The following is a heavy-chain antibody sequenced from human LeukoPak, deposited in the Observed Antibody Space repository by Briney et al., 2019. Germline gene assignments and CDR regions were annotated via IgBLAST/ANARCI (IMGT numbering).Heavy chain of an antibody. Sequence: GGSLRLSCAASGFTVSSNYMSWVRQAPGKGLEWVSVIYSGGSTYYADSVKGRFTISRDNSKSTLYLQMNSLRAEDTAVYCCARDEFEELGYWGQGTLVTVSS. V-gene: IGHV3-53*01. D-gene: IGHD3-10*01. CDR3: ARDEFEELGY. CDR1: GFTVSSNY. CDR2: IYSGGST. J-gene: IGHJ4*02.